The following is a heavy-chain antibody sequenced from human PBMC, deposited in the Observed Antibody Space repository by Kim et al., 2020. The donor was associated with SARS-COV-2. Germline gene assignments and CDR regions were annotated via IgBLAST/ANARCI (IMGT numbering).Heavy chain of an antibody. CDR3: ARGRGRGYDSRHFDY. CDR2: INHSGST. V-gene: IGHV4-34*01. J-gene: IGHJ4*02. CDR1: GGSFSGYY. D-gene: IGHD3-22*01. Sequence: SETLSLTCAVYGGSFSGYYWGWIRQPPGKGLEWIGEINHSGSTNYNPSLKSRVTISVDTSKNQFSLKLSSVTAADTAVYYCARGRGRGYDSRHFDYWGQGTLVTVSS.